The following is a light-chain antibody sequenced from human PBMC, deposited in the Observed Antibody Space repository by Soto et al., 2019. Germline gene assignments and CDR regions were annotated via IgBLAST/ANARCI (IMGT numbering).Light chain of an antibody. Sequence: DIQMTQSPSTLSASIGDRVTITCRASQNINNWIAWSQQKPGKAPTFLIYDASTLESGVPSRFSGSGFGTGFSVTLSSLQPDDFGRYYCQHMRTFGQGTKVEMK. V-gene: IGKV1-5*01. J-gene: IGKJ1*01. CDR1: QNINNW. CDR3: QHMRT. CDR2: DAS.